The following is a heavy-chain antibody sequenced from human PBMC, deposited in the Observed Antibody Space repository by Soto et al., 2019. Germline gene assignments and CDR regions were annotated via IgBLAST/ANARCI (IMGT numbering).Heavy chain of an antibody. CDR1: GFTVSSNY. Sequence: EVQLVESGGGLIQPGGSLRLSCAASGFTVSSNYMSWVRQAPGKGLEWVSYISSSGSTIYYADSVKGRFTISRDNAKNSLYLQMNSLRAEDTAVYYCARPNDFWSGYDYWGQGTLVTVSS. D-gene: IGHD3-3*01. J-gene: IGHJ4*02. CDR3: ARPNDFWSGYDY. V-gene: IGHV3-48*03. CDR2: ISSSGSTI.